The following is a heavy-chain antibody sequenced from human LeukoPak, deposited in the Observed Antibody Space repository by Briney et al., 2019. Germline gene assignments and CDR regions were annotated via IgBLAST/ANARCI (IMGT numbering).Heavy chain of an antibody. CDR2: IGTAGDT. V-gene: IGHV3-13*01. Sequence: GGSLRLSCAASGFTFSSYDMHWVRQATGKGLEWVSAIGTAGDTYYPGSVKGRFTISRENAKNSLYLQMNSLRAGDTAVYYCARGLGEFEHALDYWGQGTLVTVSS. CDR3: ARGLGEFEHALDY. J-gene: IGHJ4*02. CDR1: GFTFSSYD. D-gene: IGHD3-10*01.